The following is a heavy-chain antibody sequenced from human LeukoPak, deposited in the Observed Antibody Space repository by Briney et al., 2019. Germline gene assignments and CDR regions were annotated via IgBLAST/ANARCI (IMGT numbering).Heavy chain of an antibody. CDR2: ISAYNGNT. CDR3: ARKSGYRGYYYDSSGYEFDY. Sequence: ASVKVSCTASGYTFTSYGISWVRQAPGQGLEWMGWISAYNGNTNYAQKLQGRVTMTTDTSTSTAYMELRSLRSDDTAVYYCARKSGYRGYYYDSSGYEFDYWGQGTLVTVSS. V-gene: IGHV1-18*01. D-gene: IGHD3-22*01. J-gene: IGHJ4*02. CDR1: GYTFTSYG.